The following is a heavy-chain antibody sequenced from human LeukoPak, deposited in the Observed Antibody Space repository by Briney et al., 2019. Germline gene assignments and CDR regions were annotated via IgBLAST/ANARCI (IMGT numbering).Heavy chain of an antibody. CDR2: IDPSDSYT. CDR1: GYIFNSYW. J-gene: IGHJ4*02. CDR3: ARRSTYHDY. D-gene: IGHD2-2*01. Sequence: GESLRISCKGSGYIFNSYWITWVRRMPGKGLEWMGRIDPSDSYTNYSPSFQGHVTISTDKSISTAYLQWSSLKASDTAIYYCARRSTYHDYWGQGTLVTVSS. V-gene: IGHV5-10-1*01.